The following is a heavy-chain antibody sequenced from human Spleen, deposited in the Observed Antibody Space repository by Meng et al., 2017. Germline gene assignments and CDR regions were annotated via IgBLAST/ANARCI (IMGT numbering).Heavy chain of an antibody. J-gene: IGHJ4*02. V-gene: IGHV2-5*02. Sequence: TLKGSGRMLVEPTQHLTLTCRFSRFSLNTTGVGVGWIRQHPRKALEWLALIYWDDDYRYSPSMKSRLTITKDTSKNQVVLTMTNMDPVDTATYYCAHRPGIYSGYDRFDDWGQGTLVTVSS. CDR3: AHRPGIYSGYDRFDD. D-gene: IGHD5-12*01. CDR1: RFSLNTTGVG. CDR2: IYWDDDY.